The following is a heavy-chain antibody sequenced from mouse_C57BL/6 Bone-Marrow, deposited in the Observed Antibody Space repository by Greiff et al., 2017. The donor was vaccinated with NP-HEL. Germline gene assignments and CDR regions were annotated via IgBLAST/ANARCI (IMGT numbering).Heavy chain of an antibody. J-gene: IGHJ1*03. V-gene: IGHV1-69*01. Sequence: VQLQQPGAELVMPGASVKLSCKASGYTFTSYWMHWVKQRPGQGLEWIGEIDPSDSYTNYNQKFKGKSTLTVDKSSSTAYMQLSSLTSEDSAVYYCARGFIKVYDYVWYFDVWGTGTTVTVSS. CDR2: IDPSDSYT. CDR3: ARGFIKVYDYVWYFDV. CDR1: GYTFTSYW. D-gene: IGHD2-4*01.